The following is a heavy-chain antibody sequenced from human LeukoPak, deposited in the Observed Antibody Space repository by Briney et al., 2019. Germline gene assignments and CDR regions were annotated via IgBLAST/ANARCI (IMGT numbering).Heavy chain of an antibody. CDR2: ISSTGGTT. Sequence: GGTLRLSCAASGLTFSSYGMSWVRQAPGKGLEWVSSISSTGGTTYYADSVKGRFTISRDNSKNTLYLQMNSLRAEDTAIYYCAKAPLGRCTGAICYSFDYWGQGTLVTVSS. D-gene: IGHD2-8*02. V-gene: IGHV3-23*01. CDR1: GLTFSSYG. J-gene: IGHJ4*02. CDR3: AKAPLGRCTGAICYSFDY.